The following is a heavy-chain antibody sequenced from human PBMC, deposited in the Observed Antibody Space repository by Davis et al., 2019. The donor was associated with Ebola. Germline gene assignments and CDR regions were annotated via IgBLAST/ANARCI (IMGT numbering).Heavy chain of an antibody. Sequence: ASVKVSCKASGYTFTSYDINWVRQATGQGLEWMGWMNPNSSNTGYAQKFQGRVTMTRNTSISTAFMELNSLRSEDTAVYYCVRRVATKPDYWGQGTLVTVSS. CDR3: VRRVATKPDY. J-gene: IGHJ4*02. CDR1: GYTFTSYD. V-gene: IGHV1-8*01. CDR2: MNPNSSNT. D-gene: IGHD5-12*01.